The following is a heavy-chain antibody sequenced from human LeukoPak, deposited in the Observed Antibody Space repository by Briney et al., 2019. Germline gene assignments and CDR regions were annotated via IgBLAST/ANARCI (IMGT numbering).Heavy chain of an antibody. CDR3: AKVDPRGRGNNLDAFHI. D-gene: IGHD5-18*01. CDR1: GFTFSSYA. CDR2: ISASGSST. Sequence: GGSLRLSCAASGFTFSSYAMSWVRQAPGKGLEWVSGISASGSSTYYADSVKGRFPISRDNSKNTLYLQMNSLRAEDTAVYYCAKVDPRGRGNNLDAFHIWGQGTMVTVSS. J-gene: IGHJ3*02. V-gene: IGHV3-23*01.